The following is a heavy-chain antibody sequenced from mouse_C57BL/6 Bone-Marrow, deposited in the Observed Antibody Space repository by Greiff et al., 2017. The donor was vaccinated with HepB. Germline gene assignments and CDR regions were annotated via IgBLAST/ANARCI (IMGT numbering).Heavy chain of an antibody. CDR1: GFTFSSYA. V-gene: IGHV5-4*01. CDR2: ISAGGSYT. J-gene: IGHJ3*01. CDR3: ARDDYYGSTPFAY. Sequence: EVKVVESGGGLVKPGGSLKLSCAASGFTFSSYAMSWVRQTPEKRLEWVATISAGGSYTYYPDNVKGRFTISRDNAKNNLYLQMSHLKSEDTAMYYCARDDYYGSTPFAYWGQGTLVTVSA. D-gene: IGHD1-1*01.